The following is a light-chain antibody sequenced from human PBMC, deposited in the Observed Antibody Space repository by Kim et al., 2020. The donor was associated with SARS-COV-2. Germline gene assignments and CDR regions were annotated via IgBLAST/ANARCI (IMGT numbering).Light chain of an antibody. V-gene: IGKV3-20*01. Sequence: PGERATLSCRASQSVSSNYLAWYQQKPGQAPRLLIYGASSRATGIPNRFSGSGSGTDFTLIISRLEPEDFAVYYCQQYNSSPPRTFGQGTKVDIK. J-gene: IGKJ1*01. CDR3: QQYNSSPPRT. CDR2: GAS. CDR1: QSVSSNY.